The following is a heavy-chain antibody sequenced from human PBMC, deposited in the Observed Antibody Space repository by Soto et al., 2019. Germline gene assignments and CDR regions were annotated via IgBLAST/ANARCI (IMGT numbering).Heavy chain of an antibody. CDR3: AKGTYSYGSAPYYFDY. D-gene: IGHD3-10*01. CDR2: ISGNGADT. J-gene: IGHJ4*02. CDR1: GFTFSSYA. Sequence: EGSLRLSCGASGFTFSSYAMSWVRQSPGNGLEWVSAISGNGADTTYAESVRGRFTISRDNSKYTLYLQMNSLRAEDTAVYYCAKGTYSYGSAPYYFDYWGQGTLVTVAS. V-gene: IGHV3-23*01.